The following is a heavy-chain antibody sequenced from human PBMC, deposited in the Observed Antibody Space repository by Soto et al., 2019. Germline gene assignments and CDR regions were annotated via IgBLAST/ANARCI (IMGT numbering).Heavy chain of an antibody. V-gene: IGHV3-7*01. CDR3: ARDTSFGELLLAPSAIDI. J-gene: IGHJ3*02. Sequence: GGSLRLSCAASGFTFSSYWMSWVRQAPGKGLEWVANIKQDGSEKYYVDSVKGRFTISRDNAKNSLYLQMNSLRAEDTAVYYCARDTSFGELLLAPSAIDISGQGIMVTVSS. D-gene: IGHD3-10*01. CDR1: GFTFSSYW. CDR2: IKQDGSEK.